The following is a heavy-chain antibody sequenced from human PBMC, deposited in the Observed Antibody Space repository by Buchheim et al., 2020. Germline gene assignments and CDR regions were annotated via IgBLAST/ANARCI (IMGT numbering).Heavy chain of an antibody. CDR1: GGSSSGYY. D-gene: IGHD3-3*01. CDR3: ARVYYFWSGYYANWFDP. CDR2: INHSGST. Sequence: QVQLQQWGAGLLKPSETLSLTCAVYGGSSSGYYWSWIRQPPGKGLEWIGEINHSGSTNYNPSLKSRVTIPVDTSKNQISPKLSSVTAADTAVYYCARVYYFWSGYYANWFDPWGQGTL. V-gene: IGHV4-34*01. J-gene: IGHJ5*02.